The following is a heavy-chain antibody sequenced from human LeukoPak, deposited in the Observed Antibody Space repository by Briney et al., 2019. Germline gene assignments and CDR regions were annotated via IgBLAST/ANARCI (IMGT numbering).Heavy chain of an antibody. CDR2: IYPGDSDT. CDR3: ARRNGDYYYGMDV. Sequence: GESLKISCKGSGYSFTSYWIGWVRQVPGKGLEWMGIIYPGDSDTRYSPSFQGQVTISADKSISTAYLQWSSLKASDTAMYYCARRNGDYYYGMDVWGQGTTVTVSS. D-gene: IGHD1-1*01. V-gene: IGHV5-51*01. CDR1: GYSFTSYW. J-gene: IGHJ6*02.